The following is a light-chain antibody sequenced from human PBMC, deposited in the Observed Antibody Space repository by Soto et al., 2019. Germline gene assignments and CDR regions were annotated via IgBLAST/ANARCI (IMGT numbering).Light chain of an antibody. CDR2: GNI. Sequence: QSVLTQPPSVSGAPGQRVTISCTGSSSNIGAGYDVHWYQQRPGTAPKLLIFGNINRPSGVPDRFSGSKSGTSASLAITGLQAEDEGDYYCQSYDLSLRNYVFGSGTKLTVL. CDR3: QSYDLSLRNYV. CDR1: SSNIGAGYD. V-gene: IGLV1-40*01. J-gene: IGLJ1*01.